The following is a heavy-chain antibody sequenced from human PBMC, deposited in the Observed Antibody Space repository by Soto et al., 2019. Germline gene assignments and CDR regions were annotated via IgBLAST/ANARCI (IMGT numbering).Heavy chain of an antibody. CDR1: GFTFSNAW. Sequence: EVQLVESGGGLVKPGGSLRLSCAASGFTFSNAWMSWVRQAPGKGLEWVGRIKSKTDGGTTDYAAPVKGRFTISRDDSKNTLYLQMNCLKTEDTAVYYCTTVTYYYGSGSYNFDYWGQGTLVTVSS. CDR3: TTVTYYYGSGSYNFDY. J-gene: IGHJ4*02. CDR2: IKSKTDGGTT. D-gene: IGHD3-10*01. V-gene: IGHV3-15*01.